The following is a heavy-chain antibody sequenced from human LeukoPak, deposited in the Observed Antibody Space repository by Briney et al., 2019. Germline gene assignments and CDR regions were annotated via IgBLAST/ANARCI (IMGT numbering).Heavy chain of an antibody. CDR1: GGSISSSSYY. CDR2: IYYSGST. CDR3: ARVSVVVPAANSPTPYYYYYYMDV. J-gene: IGHJ6*03. Sequence: PSETLSLTCTVSGGSISSSSYYWGWIRQPPGKGLEWIGYIYYSGSTNYNPSLKSRVTISVDTSKNQFSLKLSSVTAADTAVYYCARVSVVVPAANSPTPYYYYYYMDVWGKGTTVTVSS. D-gene: IGHD2-2*01. V-gene: IGHV4-61*05.